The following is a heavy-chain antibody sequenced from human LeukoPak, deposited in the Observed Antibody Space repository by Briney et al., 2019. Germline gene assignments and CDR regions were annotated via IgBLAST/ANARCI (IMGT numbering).Heavy chain of an antibody. J-gene: IGHJ4*02. Sequence: GGSLRLSCAASGFTFSTYAMSWVRQAPGKGLEWVSALSPSGGITYYEDSVKGRFTISRDNSKNTLYLQMNSLSDEDTAVYYCAKGVNYFVLEYWGQGTLVTISS. CDR3: AKGVNYFVLEY. V-gene: IGHV3-23*01. D-gene: IGHD3-10*02. CDR2: LSPSGGIT. CDR1: GFTFSTYA.